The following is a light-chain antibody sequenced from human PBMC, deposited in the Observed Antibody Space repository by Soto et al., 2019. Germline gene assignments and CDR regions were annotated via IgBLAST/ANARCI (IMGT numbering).Light chain of an antibody. J-gene: IGLJ2*01. Sequence: QSALTQPASVSGSPGQSITISCTGTSSDVGGYNYVSWYQHHPGKAPKLITHEVSNRPSGVSSRFSGSKSGNTASLTISGLQAEDEADYYCTSCTSTDTPPVIFGGGTKLTVL. CDR3: TSCTSTDTPPVI. CDR2: EVS. V-gene: IGLV2-14*01. CDR1: SSDVGGYNY.